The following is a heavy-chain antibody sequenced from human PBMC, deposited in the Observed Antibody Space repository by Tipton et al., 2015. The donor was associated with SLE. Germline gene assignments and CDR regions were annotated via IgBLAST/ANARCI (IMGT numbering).Heavy chain of an antibody. Sequence: TLSLTCTVSGGSISSGGYYWSWVRQLPGKGLEWIGYIYYGGSTYYNPSLKSRISISLDTSKSQFSLELSSVTAADTAVFYCARLRGVPYDSSGFYHYYFDSWGQGTLVTVSS. V-gene: IGHV4-31*03. CDR1: GGSISSGGYY. J-gene: IGHJ4*02. D-gene: IGHD3-22*01. CDR2: IYYGGST. CDR3: ARLRGVPYDSSGFYHYYFDS.